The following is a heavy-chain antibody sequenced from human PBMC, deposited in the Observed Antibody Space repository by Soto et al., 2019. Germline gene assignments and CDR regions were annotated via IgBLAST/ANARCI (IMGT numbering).Heavy chain of an antibody. CDR3: ATGSIVGATDDAFDI. J-gene: IGHJ3*02. Sequence: ASVKVSCKASGYTFTGYAMHWVRQAPGQRLEWMGWINAGNGNTKYSQKFQGRVTITRDTSASTAYMELRSLRSDDTAVYYCATGSIVGATDDAFDIWGQGTMVTVSS. CDR2: INAGNGNT. D-gene: IGHD1-26*01. V-gene: IGHV1-3*01. CDR1: GYTFTGYA.